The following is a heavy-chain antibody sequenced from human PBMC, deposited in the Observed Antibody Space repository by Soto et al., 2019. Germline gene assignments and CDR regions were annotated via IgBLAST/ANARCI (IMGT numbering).Heavy chain of an antibody. D-gene: IGHD2-15*01. Sequence: QVQLQESGPGLVKPSETLSLTCTVSGGSISSYYWSWIRQPPGKGLEWIGYIYYSGSTNYNPSLXSXVXIXXDTSKNRFSLTLSSVTAADTAVYYCARRWGSAADYWGQGTLVTVSS. J-gene: IGHJ4*02. V-gene: IGHV4-59*08. CDR3: ARRWGSAADY. CDR2: IYYSGST. CDR1: GGSISSYY.